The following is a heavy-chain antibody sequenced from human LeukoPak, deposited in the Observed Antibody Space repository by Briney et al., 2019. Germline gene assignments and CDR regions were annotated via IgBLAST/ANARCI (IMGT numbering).Heavy chain of an antibody. CDR3: ARDLTGTGDY. CDR2: ISYDGSNK. CDR1: GFTFSSYA. J-gene: IGHJ4*02. V-gene: IGHV3-30-3*01. D-gene: IGHD1-1*01. Sequence: GGSLRLSCAASGFTFSSYAMHWVRQAPGKGLEWVTFISYDGSNKYYADSVKGRFTISRDNSKNTLYLQMNSLRAEDTAVYYCARDLTGTGDYWGQGTLVTVSS.